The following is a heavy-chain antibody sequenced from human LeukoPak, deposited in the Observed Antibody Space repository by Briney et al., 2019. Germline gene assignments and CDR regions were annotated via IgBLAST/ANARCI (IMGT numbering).Heavy chain of an antibody. Sequence: PGGSLRLSCAASGFTFSSYAMSWVRQAPGKGLEWVSSISSSSSYIYYADSVKGRFAISRDNAKNSLYLQMNSLRAEDTAVYYCASAEWFGDNDYWGQGTLVTVSS. CDR2: ISSSSSYI. J-gene: IGHJ4*02. D-gene: IGHD3-10*01. CDR1: GFTFSSYA. V-gene: IGHV3-21*01. CDR3: ASAEWFGDNDY.